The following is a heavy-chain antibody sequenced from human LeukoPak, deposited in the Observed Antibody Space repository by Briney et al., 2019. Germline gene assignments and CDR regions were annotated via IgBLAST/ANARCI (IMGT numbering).Heavy chain of an antibody. CDR3: ARVVSQGQEWLKVRRYYFDY. J-gene: IGHJ4*02. D-gene: IGHD3-3*01. V-gene: IGHV1-46*01. Sequence: GASVKVSCKASGYTFTSYYMHWVRQAPGQGLEWMGIINPSGGSTSYAQKFQGRVTMTRDTSTSTVYMELSSLRSEDTAVYYCARVVSQGQEWLKVRRYYFDYWSQGTLVTVSS. CDR1: GYTFTSYY. CDR2: INPSGGST.